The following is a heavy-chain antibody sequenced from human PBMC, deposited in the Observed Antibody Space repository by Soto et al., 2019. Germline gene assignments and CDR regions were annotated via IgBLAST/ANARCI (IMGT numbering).Heavy chain of an antibody. CDR3: ARAGYWYSGTVGAFDI. Sequence: ASVKVSCKASGGTFSSYAISWVRQAPGQGLELMGWMNPKSGQTGYAPRFQGRVTMTGNTSISTAYMELSSLRSDDTAVYYCARAGYWYSGTVGAFDIWGQGTMVTVSS. CDR1: GGTFSSYA. D-gene: IGHD1-26*01. V-gene: IGHV1-8*02. J-gene: IGHJ3*02. CDR2: MNPKSGQT.